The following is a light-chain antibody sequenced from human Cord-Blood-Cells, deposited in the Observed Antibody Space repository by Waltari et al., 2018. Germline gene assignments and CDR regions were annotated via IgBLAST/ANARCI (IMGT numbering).Light chain of an antibody. CDR1: SSDVGGYTY. CDR3: SSYTSSSTL. Sequence: QSALTQPAPVSGSPGQSITISCTGTSSDVGGYTYVSWYQQHPGKAPKLMIYDVSNRPSGVSNRFSGSKSGNTASLTISGLQAEDEADYYCSSYTSSSTLFGGGTKLTVL. CDR2: DVS. V-gene: IGLV2-14*01. J-gene: IGLJ3*02.